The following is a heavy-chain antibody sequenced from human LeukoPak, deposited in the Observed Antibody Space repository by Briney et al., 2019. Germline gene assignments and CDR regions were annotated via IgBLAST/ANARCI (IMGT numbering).Heavy chain of an antibody. V-gene: IGHV3-30-3*01. D-gene: IGHD3-22*01. CDR2: ISYDGSNK. Sequence: GGSLRLSCAASGFAFSSYAMHWVRQAPGKGLEWVAVISYDGSNKYYADSVKGRFTISRDNSKNTLYLQMNSLRAEDTAVYYCARALGGSGYYPLDYWGQGTLVTVSS. J-gene: IGHJ4*02. CDR1: GFAFSSYA. CDR3: ARALGGSGYYPLDY.